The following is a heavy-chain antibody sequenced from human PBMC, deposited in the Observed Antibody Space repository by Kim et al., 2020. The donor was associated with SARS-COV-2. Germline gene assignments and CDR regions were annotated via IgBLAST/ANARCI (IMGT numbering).Heavy chain of an antibody. CDR1: GGSFSGYY. J-gene: IGHJ6*02. D-gene: IGHD3-10*01. V-gene: IGHV4-34*01. CDR2: INQSGST. Sequence: SETLSLTCAVYGGSFSGYYWSWIRQPPGKGLEWIGEINQSGSTNYNPSLKSRVTISVDTSKNQFSLKLSSVTAADTAVYYCARGSFTMVRGVAYYYYGMDVWGQGTTVTVSS. CDR3: ARGSFTMVRGVAYYYYGMDV.